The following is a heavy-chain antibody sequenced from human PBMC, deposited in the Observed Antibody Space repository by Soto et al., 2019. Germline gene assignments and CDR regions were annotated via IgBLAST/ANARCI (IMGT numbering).Heavy chain of an antibody. V-gene: IGHV3-30-3*01. J-gene: IGHJ1*01. CDR3: ARGVEPAANTFQH. Sequence: QVQLLESGGGVVQPGRSLRLSCAASGFTFSSYAMHWVRQAPGKGLEWVAVISYDGSNKYYADSVKGRFTISRDNSKNTLYLQMNSLRAEDTAVYYCARGVEPAANTFQHWGQGTLVTVSS. D-gene: IGHD2-2*01. CDR1: GFTFSSYA. CDR2: ISYDGSNK.